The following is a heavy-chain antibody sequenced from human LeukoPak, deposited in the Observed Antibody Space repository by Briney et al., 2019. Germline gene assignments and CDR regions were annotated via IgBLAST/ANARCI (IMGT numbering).Heavy chain of an antibody. J-gene: IGHJ5*02. D-gene: IGHD6-13*01. CDR1: GGSFSGYY. Sequence: SETLSLTCAGYGGSFSGYYWSWIRQPPGKGLEWIGEINHSGSTNYNPSLKSRVTISVDTSKNQFSLKLSSVTAADTAVYYCARGDVRQQPTLRWFDPWGQGTLVTVSS. V-gene: IGHV4-34*01. CDR3: ARGDVRQQPTLRWFDP. CDR2: INHSGST.